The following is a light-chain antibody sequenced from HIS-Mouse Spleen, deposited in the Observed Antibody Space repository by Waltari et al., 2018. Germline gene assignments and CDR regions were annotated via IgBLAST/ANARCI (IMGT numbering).Light chain of an antibody. CDR1: SSDVGGYHQ. J-gene: IGLJ2*01. CDR2: EVS. CDR3: SSYAVSNNLV. Sequence: QSALTQPPSAYGSPGQSVTLAGAGTSSDVGGYHQVSWYQQHPGKDPKLMISEVSKRPSGVPVLFSGSKSGNTASLTVSGLQAEDEADYYCSSYAVSNNLVFGGGTKLTVL. V-gene: IGLV2-8*01.